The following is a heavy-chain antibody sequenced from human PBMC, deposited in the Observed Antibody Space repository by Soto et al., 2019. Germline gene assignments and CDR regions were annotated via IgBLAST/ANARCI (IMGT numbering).Heavy chain of an antibody. D-gene: IGHD1-1*01. CDR2: ISAHNGNT. Sequence: QVHLVQSGAEVKKPGASVKVSCKGSGYAFTTYGITWVRQAPGQGLEWMGWISAHNGNTNYAQKLQGRVTVTSGTSTSTAYMELRSLRSDDTAVYYCARGRYGDYWGQGALVTVSS. CDR3: ARGRYGDY. J-gene: IGHJ4*02. CDR1: GYAFTTYG. V-gene: IGHV1-18*01.